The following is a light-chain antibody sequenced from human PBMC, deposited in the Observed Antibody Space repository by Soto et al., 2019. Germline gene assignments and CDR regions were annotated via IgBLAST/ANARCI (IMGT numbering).Light chain of an antibody. CDR1: QSVDNY. CDR2: DAC. V-gene: IGKV3-11*01. J-gene: IGKJ5*01. Sequence: EILMTLYPASLPVSPRGTPTRACRVSQSVDNYLARYQQKPGQAPRLLIYDACNRASGIPARFSGSGSGTDFTPTISSLEPEDFAVYYCQQRSNWPPITFGQGTRLEIK. CDR3: QQRSNWPPIT.